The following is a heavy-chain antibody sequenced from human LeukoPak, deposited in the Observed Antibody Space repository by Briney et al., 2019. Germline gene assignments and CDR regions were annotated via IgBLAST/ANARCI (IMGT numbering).Heavy chain of an antibody. D-gene: IGHD3-9*01. Sequence: NPSETLSLTCTVSGASINSSGYNWGWIRQPPGKGLEWIGSHYYSGSTYYNPSLKSRVTISVDTSKNHFSLKLNSVTAADTAVYYCARHRAGYHLDWWGQGTLVTVSS. CDR3: ARHRAGYHLDW. CDR2: HYYSGST. CDR1: GASINSSGYN. V-gene: IGHV4-39*01. J-gene: IGHJ4*02.